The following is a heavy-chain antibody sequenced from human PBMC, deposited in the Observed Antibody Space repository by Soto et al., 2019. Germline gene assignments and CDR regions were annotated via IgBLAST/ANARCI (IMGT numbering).Heavy chain of an antibody. Sequence: EVQLVESGGGLVHPGGSLRLSCAASGFTFSNYLMHWVRQVPGKGVEWVSRINTDGSSTGDAASVKGRFTISRDNAKSTLYVQMNSLRAEDTAVYYCAKDLHYGASDFWGQGTLVTVSS. CDR3: AKDLHYGASDF. CDR1: GFTFSNYL. CDR2: INTDGSST. D-gene: IGHD4-17*01. J-gene: IGHJ4*02. V-gene: IGHV3-74*01.